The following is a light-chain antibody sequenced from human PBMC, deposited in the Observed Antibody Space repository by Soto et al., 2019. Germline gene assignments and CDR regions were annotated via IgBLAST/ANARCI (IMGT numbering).Light chain of an antibody. CDR2: DDS. CDR1: NIGVKS. V-gene: IGLV3-21*02. J-gene: IGLJ3*02. CDR3: QVWDTYVDHGV. Sequence: SYELTQPPSVSVAPGQTAKITCGGENIGVKSVNWYLQKPGQAPVLVVYDDSDRPSGIPERFSGSNSNDGATLTISRVEAGDEADYYCQVWDTYVDHGVFGGGTK.